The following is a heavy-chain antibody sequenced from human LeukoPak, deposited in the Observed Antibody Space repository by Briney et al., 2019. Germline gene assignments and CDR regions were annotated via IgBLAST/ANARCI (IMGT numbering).Heavy chain of an antibody. V-gene: IGHV3-48*01. CDR3: ARANYYDTSGFDY. CDR1: GFTFSSYS. J-gene: IGHJ4*02. D-gene: IGHD3-22*01. CDR2: ISSSSSTI. Sequence: GGSLRLSCAASGFTFSSYSMNWVRQAPGKGLEWVSYISSSSSTIYYADSVKGRFTISRDNAKNSLYLQMNSLRAEDTAVYYCARANYYDTSGFDYWGQGTLVTVSS.